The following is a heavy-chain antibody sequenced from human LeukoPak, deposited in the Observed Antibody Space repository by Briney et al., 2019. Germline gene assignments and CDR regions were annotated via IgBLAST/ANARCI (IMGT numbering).Heavy chain of an antibody. CDR3: ARHPGKVTNDWYFDL. CDR2: INPKSGGT. J-gene: IGHJ2*01. CDR1: GYTFSGHH. D-gene: IGHD4-23*01. Sequence: ASVKVSCKASGYTFSGHHIHWVRQAPGQGLEWMGWINPKSGGTYYAQNFEGRVTMTTDTSISTAYMELSRLRSDDTAVYYCARHPGKVTNDWYFDLWGRGTLVTVSS. V-gene: IGHV1-2*02.